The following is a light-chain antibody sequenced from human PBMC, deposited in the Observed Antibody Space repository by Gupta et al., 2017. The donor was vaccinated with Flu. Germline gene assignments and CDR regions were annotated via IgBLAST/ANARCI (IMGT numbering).Light chain of an antibody. J-gene: IGLJ3*02. V-gene: IGLV6-57*03. Sequence: FLLPQSHSVSESPGKPVTFSCTRSSGSVADSYVQWYQQRPDRAPTTVIYEDNQRPSGGADRVSGSTDRSSNAASLTISGLKTEDEADYYCQTSDATDRWVFGGGTRLTV. CDR3: QTSDATDRWV. CDR1: SGSVADSY. CDR2: EDN.